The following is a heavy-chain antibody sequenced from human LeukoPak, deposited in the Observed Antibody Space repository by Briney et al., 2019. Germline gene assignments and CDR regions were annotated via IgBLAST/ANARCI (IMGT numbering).Heavy chain of an antibody. D-gene: IGHD6-19*01. CDR2: IWYDGANK. J-gene: IGHJ4*02. CDR1: GFTFSSYA. Sequence: GRSLRRSCAASGFTFSSYALHWVRQAPGKGLEWVSVIWYDGANKYYADSVKGRFTISRDNSKNTLYLQMNSLRAEDTAVYYCARDDSGWVDYWGQGTLVTVSS. CDR3: ARDDSGWVDY. V-gene: IGHV3-33*01.